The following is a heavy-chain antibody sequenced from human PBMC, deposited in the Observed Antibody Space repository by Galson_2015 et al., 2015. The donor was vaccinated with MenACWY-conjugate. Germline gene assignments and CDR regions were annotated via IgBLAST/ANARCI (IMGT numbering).Heavy chain of an antibody. D-gene: IGHD5-24*01. CDR3: ARMRWLQFRHFDY. Sequence: SLRLSCAASGFTFSDYYMSWIRQAPGKGLEWVSYISSSSGYTNYADSVKGRFTISRDNAKNSLYLQMNSLRAEDTAVYYCARMRWLQFRHFDYWGQGTLVTVSS. CDR2: ISSSSGYT. J-gene: IGHJ4*02. CDR1: GFTFSDYY. V-gene: IGHV3-11*06.